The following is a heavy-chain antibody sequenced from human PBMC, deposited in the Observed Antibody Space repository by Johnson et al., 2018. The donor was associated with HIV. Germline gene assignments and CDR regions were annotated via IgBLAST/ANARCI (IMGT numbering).Heavy chain of an antibody. Sequence: QVQLVESGGGVVQPGGSLRLSCAASGFTFSSYGMHWVRQAPGKGLEWVAVISYDGSNKYYADSVKGRFTISRDNSKNTLYLQMNSLRAEDTAVYYCARDLVVGDHSTPLTHAFDIWGQGTMVTVSS. D-gene: IGHD1-26*01. CDR3: ARDLVVGDHSTPLTHAFDI. CDR1: GFTFSSYG. V-gene: IGHV3-30*19. CDR2: ISYDGSNK. J-gene: IGHJ3*02.